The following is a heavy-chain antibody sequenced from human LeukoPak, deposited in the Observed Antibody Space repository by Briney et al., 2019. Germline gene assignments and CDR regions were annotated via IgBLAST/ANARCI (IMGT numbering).Heavy chain of an antibody. Sequence: GASVKVSCKASGYTFTGYYMHWVRQAPGQGLEWMGWINPNSGGTKYAQKFQGRVTMTRDTSISTAYMELSRLRSDDTAVYYCAGSDPGELLPVDYWGQGTLVTVSS. J-gene: IGHJ4*02. CDR3: AGSDPGELLPVDY. D-gene: IGHD1-26*01. CDR1: GYTFTGYY. CDR2: INPNSGGT. V-gene: IGHV1-2*02.